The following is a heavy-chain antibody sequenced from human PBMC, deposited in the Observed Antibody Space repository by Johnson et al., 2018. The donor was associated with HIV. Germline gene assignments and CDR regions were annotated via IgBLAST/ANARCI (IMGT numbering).Heavy chain of an antibody. Sequence: QVQLVESGGGVVQPGGSLRLSCAASGFTFSSYGMHWVRQAPGKGLEWVAFIRYDGSNKYYADSVKGRFTISRYNSKNTLYLQMNSLRAEDTAVYYCAKDHYYYDSSGSAIDAFDIWGQGTMVTVSS. CDR2: IRYDGSNK. J-gene: IGHJ3*02. D-gene: IGHD3-22*01. CDR3: AKDHYYYDSSGSAIDAFDI. V-gene: IGHV3-30*02. CDR1: GFTFSSYG.